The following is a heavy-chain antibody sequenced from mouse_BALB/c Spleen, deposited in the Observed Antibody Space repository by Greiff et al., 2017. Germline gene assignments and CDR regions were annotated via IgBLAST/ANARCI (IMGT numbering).Heavy chain of an antibody. CDR3: ARHGATSFAY. CDR2: ISSGGSYT. Sequence: DVHLVESGGGLVKPGGSLKLSCAASGFTFSSYGMSWVRQTPDKRLEWVATISSGGSYTYYPDSVKGRFTISRDNAKNTLYLQMSSLKSEDTAMYYCARHGATSFAYWGQGTLVTVSA. D-gene: IGHD3-1*01. CDR1: GFTFSSYG. V-gene: IGHV5-6*01. J-gene: IGHJ3*01.